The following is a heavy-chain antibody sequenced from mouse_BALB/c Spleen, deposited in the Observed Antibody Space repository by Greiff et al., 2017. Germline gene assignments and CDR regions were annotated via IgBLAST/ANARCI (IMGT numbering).Heavy chain of an antibody. D-gene: IGHD2-1*01. CDR2: INPSNGGT. CDR3: TRGGGNYPWFAY. J-gene: IGHJ3*01. Sequence: QVQLKESGAELARPGASVKMSCKASGYTFTSYTMHWVKQRPGQGLEWIGGINPSNGGTNFNEKFKSKATLTVDKSSSTAYMQLSSLTSEDSAVYYCTRGGGNYPWFAYWGQGTLVTVSA. CDR1: GYTFTSYT. V-gene: IGHV1S81*02.